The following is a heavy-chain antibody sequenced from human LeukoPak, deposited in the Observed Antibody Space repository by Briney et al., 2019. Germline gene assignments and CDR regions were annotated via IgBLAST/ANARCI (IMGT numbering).Heavy chain of an antibody. CDR3: ARDRSVRGGALDAFDI. V-gene: IGHV1-69*05. D-gene: IGHD2-21*01. CDR1: GGTFSSYA. CDR2: IIPIFGTA. Sequence: SVKVSCKASGGTFSSYAISWVRQAPGQGLEWMGGIIPIFGTANYAQKFQGRVTITTDESTSTAYMELSSLRSEDTAVYYCARDRSVRGGALDAFDIWGQGTMVTVSS. J-gene: IGHJ3*02.